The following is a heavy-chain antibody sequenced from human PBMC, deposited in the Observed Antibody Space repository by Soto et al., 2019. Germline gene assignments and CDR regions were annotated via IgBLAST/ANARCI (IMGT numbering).Heavy chain of an antibody. D-gene: IGHD3-16*01. V-gene: IGHV1-18*01. CDR2: ISAYNGNT. Sequence: QVQLVQSGAEVKKPGASVKVSCKTSGYTFTNFGLSWVRQAPGKGLEWMGWISAYNGNTTDAQNFQGRVTMTTDTTTSTAYMELRSLRSDDTAVASCARGGTPIAYWGQGTLVNVSS. CDR3: ARGGTPIAY. J-gene: IGHJ4*02. CDR1: GYTFTNFG.